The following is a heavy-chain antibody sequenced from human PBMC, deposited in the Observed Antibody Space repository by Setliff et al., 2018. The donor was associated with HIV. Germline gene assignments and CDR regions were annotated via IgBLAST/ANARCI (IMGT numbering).Heavy chain of an antibody. CDR3: ARYSPRGYTLAGPY. CDR2: IYYSGST. CDR1: GGSVSSGSYY. J-gene: IGHJ4*02. D-gene: IGHD6-25*01. V-gene: IGHV4-61*01. Sequence: SETLSLTCTVSGGSVSSGSYYWSWIRQPPGKGLEWIGYIYYSGSTKHNPSLKSRVTISLDTSKNQFSLKLTSVTAADAAVYYCARYSPRGYTLAGPYWGQGTLVTVSS.